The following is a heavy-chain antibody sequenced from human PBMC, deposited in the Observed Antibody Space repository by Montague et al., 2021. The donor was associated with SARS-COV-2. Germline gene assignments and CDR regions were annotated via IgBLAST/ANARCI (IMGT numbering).Heavy chain of an antibody. CDR2: IYYSGST. CDR3: ASHPSVLLWFGELLSDRFDP. V-gene: IGHV4-39*01. Sequence: TLSLTGPVSGGSISSSSYYWGWIRQPPGKGLEWIGSIYYSGSTYYNPSLKSRVTISVDTSKNQFSLKLSSVTAADTAVYYCASHPSVLLWFGELLSDRFDPWGQGTLVTVSS. CDR1: GGSISSSSYY. D-gene: IGHD3-10*01. J-gene: IGHJ5*02.